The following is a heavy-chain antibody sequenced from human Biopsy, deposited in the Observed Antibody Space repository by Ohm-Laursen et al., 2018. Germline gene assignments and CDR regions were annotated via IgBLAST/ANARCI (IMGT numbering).Heavy chain of an antibody. CDR1: GGSITSRTHY. D-gene: IGHD3-3*01. J-gene: IGHJ5*02. CDR3: ARHDLSDFWSGYPNFFDR. V-gene: IGHV4-39*01. CDR2: VYYSGTT. Sequence: DTLSLTCTLSGGSITSRTHYWGWIRQTPGKGLEWIGTVYYSGTTYDNPSLKNRVIISVDTSKNQFSLILKTVTAADTAVYYCARHDLSDFWSGYPNFFDRWGQGTLVTVSS.